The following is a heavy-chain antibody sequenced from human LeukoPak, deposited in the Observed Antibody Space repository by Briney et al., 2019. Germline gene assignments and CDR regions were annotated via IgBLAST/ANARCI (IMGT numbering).Heavy chain of an antibody. J-gene: IGHJ3*02. CDR3: AKSNGYGLVDI. Sequence: SETLSLTCTVSGGSISSYYWSWIRQPPGKGLEWIGYIFYSGSTNYNPSLKSRVTISLDTSRNQFSLKLNSVTAADTAVYYCAKSNGYGLVDIWGQGTMVTVSS. D-gene: IGHD3-10*01. CDR2: IFYSGST. V-gene: IGHV4-59*12. CDR1: GGSISSYY.